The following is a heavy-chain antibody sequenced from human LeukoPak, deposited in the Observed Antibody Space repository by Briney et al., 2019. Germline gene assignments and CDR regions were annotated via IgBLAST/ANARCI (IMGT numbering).Heavy chain of an antibody. Sequence: GGSLRLSCAASGFTFSSYGMHWVRQAPGKGLEWVSYISARGSPINYADSVKGRFTISRDNAKKSLYLQMNSLRPEDTAVYYCARARGSIAVTGTPDFWGQGTLVTVSS. CDR2: ISARGSPI. CDR1: GFTFSSYG. D-gene: IGHD6-19*01. CDR3: ARARGSIAVTGTPDF. V-gene: IGHV3-48*04. J-gene: IGHJ4*02.